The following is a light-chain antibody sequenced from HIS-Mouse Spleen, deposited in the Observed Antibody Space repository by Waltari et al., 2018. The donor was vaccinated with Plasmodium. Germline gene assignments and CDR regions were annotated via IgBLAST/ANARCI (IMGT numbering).Light chain of an antibody. CDR1: TLGSKN. CDR3: QVWDSSTVV. J-gene: IGLJ2*01. V-gene: IGLV3-9*01. CDR2: RDS. Sequence: SYELTQPLSVSVALGQTARITCGGNTLGSKNVHWYYQKPGQAPVLVIYRDSNRPSGIPERFSGSNSGNTATLTISRAQAGDEADYYCQVWDSSTVVFGEGTKLTVL.